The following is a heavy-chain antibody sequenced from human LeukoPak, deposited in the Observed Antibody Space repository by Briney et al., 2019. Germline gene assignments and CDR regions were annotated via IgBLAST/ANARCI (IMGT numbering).Heavy chain of an antibody. CDR1: GGSFSGYS. D-gene: IGHD3-10*01. J-gene: IGHJ4*02. V-gene: IGHV4-34*01. CDR3: ARGPRYYGSGSYTPYFDY. Sequence: SETLSLTCAVYGGSFSGYSWSWIRQPPGKGLEWIGEINHSGSTHYNPSLKSRVTISVDTSKNQFSLKLSSVTAADTAVYYCARGPRYYGSGSYTPYFDYWGQGTLVTVSS. CDR2: INHSGST.